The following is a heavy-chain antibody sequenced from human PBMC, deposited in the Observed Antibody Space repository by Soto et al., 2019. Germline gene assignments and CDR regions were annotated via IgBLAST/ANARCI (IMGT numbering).Heavy chain of an antibody. Sequence: QVQLQESDPRLAKPSQTLSLTCAVSGGSINSYDYYWSWIRQPPGKGLEWIGYIFYTGSTFYNPSFKSRLTMSVDTSKNQFSLKLRSVTAADTAVYFCARVTESLGVYGMDVWGQGTTVTVSS. J-gene: IGHJ6*02. V-gene: IGHV4-30-4*01. D-gene: IGHD3-3*01. CDR1: GGSINSYDYY. CDR2: IFYTGST. CDR3: ARVTESLGVYGMDV.